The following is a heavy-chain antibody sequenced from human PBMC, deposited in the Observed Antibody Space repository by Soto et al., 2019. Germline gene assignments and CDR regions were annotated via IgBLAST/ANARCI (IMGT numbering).Heavy chain of an antibody. D-gene: IGHD4-17*01. CDR3: ARDAGDYATPFDY. CDR2: IHYSGNS. J-gene: IGHJ4*02. CDR1: GASVTTTY. Sequence: PSETLSLTCTVSGASVTTTYWSWIRQPPGKGLEWIGYIHYSGNSFYNPSLKSRVAMSVDTSKNQFSLRLTSVTAADTAVYFCARDAGDYATPFDYWGPGTLVTVSS. V-gene: IGHV4-59*02.